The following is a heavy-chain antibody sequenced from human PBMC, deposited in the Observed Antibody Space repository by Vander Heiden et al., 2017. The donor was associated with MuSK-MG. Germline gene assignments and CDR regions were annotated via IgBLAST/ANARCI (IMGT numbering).Heavy chain of an antibody. V-gene: IGHV1-69*15. Sequence: QVQLVQSGAEVKKPGSSVKVSGKASGGTFSSYAIIWERQAPGQGLERMGRIIPIFGTANPAHEFQFRVTITADESTSTAYMELSSLSPEATDVYYCASACYYDSSRHYTFDIWGQGTLVTVSS. CDR3: ASACYYDSSRHYTFDI. CDR2: IIPIFGTA. J-gene: IGHJ3*02. D-gene: IGHD3-22*01. CDR1: GGTFSSYA.